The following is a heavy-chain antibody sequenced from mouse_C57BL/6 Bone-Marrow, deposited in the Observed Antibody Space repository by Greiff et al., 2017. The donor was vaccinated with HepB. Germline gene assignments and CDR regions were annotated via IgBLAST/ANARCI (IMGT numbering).Heavy chain of an antibody. V-gene: IGHV1-63*01. CDR1: GYTFTNYW. J-gene: IGHJ4*01. Sequence: VQLVESGAELVRPGTSVKMSCKASGYTFTNYWIGWAKQRPGHGLEWIGDIYPGGGYTNYNEKFKGKATLTADKSSSAAYMQFSSLPSEDSAIYYCARKSNYVYYAMGYWGQGTSVTVSS. CDR2: IYPGGGYT. D-gene: IGHD2-5*01. CDR3: ARKSNYVYYAMGY.